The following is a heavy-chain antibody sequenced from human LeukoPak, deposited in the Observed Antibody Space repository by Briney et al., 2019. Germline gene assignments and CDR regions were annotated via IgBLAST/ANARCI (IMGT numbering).Heavy chain of an antibody. V-gene: IGHV3-7*01. CDR1: GFTFSSYW. CDR2: IKQDGSEK. Sequence: GSLRLSCAASGFTFSSYWMSWVRQAPGKGLEWVANIKQDGSEKYYVDSVKGRFTISRDNAKNSLYLQMNSLRAEDTAVYYCAGMGDMARFDYWGQGTLVTVSS. D-gene: IGHD3-9*01. CDR3: AGMGDMARFDY. J-gene: IGHJ4*02.